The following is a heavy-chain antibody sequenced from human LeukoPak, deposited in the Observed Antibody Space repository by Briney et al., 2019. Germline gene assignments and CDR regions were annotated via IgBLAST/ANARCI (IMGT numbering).Heavy chain of an antibody. CDR1: GYTFASYG. J-gene: IGHJ5*02. V-gene: IGHV1-18*01. CDR3: ARDPTLWFGEFYNWFDP. CDR2: ISAYNGNT. D-gene: IGHD3-10*01. Sequence: GASVKVSCKASGYTFASYGISWVRQAPGQGLEWMGWISAYNGNTNYAQKLQGRVTMTIDTSTSTAYMELRSLRSDDTAVYYCARDPTLWFGEFYNWFDPWGQGTLVTVSS.